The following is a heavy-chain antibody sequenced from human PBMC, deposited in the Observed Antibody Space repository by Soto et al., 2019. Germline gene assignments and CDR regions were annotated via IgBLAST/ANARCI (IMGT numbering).Heavy chain of an antibody. Sequence: GGSLRLSCAASGFPFSSYGMHWVRQAPGKGLEWVAVIWYDGSNKYYADSVKGRFTISRDNAKNSLYLQMNSLRVEDMAVYYCARAPLRYFDWLLSPFDYWGQGTLVTVSS. V-gene: IGHV3-33*08. CDR3: ARAPLRYFDWLLSPFDY. CDR2: IWYDGSNK. CDR1: GFPFSSYG. J-gene: IGHJ4*02. D-gene: IGHD3-9*01.